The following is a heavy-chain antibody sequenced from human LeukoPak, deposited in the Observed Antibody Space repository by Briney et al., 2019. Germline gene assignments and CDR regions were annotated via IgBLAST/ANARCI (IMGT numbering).Heavy chain of an antibody. CDR3: AREGSEWLAYNWFDP. Sequence: SETLSLTCTVSGGSISNSSYYWGWLRQPPGKGLDWIGSVYYSGSTNYNPSLKSRFTISVDTSKNQFSLKVTSMTAADTAVYYCAREGSEWLAYNWFDPWGQGTLVTVSS. CDR1: GGSISNSSYY. D-gene: IGHD6-19*01. CDR2: VYYSGST. J-gene: IGHJ5*02. V-gene: IGHV4-39*02.